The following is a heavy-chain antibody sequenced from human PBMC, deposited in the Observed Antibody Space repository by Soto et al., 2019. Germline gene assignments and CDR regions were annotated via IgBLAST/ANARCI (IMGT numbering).Heavy chain of an antibody. CDR1: GGSISSGGYY. CDR3: ARRNFDWLWTFDP. V-gene: IGHV4-31*03. J-gene: IGHJ5*02. CDR2: IYYSGST. D-gene: IGHD3-9*01. Sequence: SETLSLTCTVSGGSISSGGYYWSWIRQHPGKGLEWIGYIYYSGSTYYNPSLKSRVTIPVDTSKNQFSLKLSSVTAADTAVYYCARRNFDWLWTFDPWGQGTLVTVSS.